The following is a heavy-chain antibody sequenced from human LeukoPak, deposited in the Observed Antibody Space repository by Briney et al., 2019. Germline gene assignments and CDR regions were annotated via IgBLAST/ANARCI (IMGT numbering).Heavy chain of an antibody. D-gene: IGHD5-18*01. CDR1: GGSISNYY. Sequence: SETLSLTCTVSGGSISNYYWSWIRQPAGKGLEWIGRIYTSGSTNYNPSLKSRVTMSVDTSKNQFSLKLSSVTAADTAVYYCARDTWGYSYGFDAFDIWGQGTMVTVSS. V-gene: IGHV4-4*07. J-gene: IGHJ3*02. CDR2: IYTSGST. CDR3: ARDTWGYSYGFDAFDI.